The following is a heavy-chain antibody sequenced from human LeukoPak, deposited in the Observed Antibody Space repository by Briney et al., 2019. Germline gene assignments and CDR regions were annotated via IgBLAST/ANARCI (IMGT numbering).Heavy chain of an antibody. CDR2: IIPIFGTA. D-gene: IGHD6-19*01. J-gene: IGHJ4*02. CDR3: ARTGYSSGWYYPY. CDR1: GGTFSSYA. Sequence: SVKVSCKASGGTFSSYAISWVRQAPGQGLEWMGGIIPIFGTANYAQKFQGRVTITADKSTSTAYMELSSLRSEDTAVYYCARTGYSSGWYYPYWGQGTLVTVSS. V-gene: IGHV1-69*06.